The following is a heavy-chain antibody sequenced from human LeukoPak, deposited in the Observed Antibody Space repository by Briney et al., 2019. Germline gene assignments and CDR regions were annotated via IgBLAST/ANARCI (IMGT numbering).Heavy chain of an antibody. CDR2: IYTSGST. CDR1: GGSISSGSYY. CDR3: ARSNRVDICSGGSCYSGALRYYYYMDV. J-gene: IGHJ6*03. V-gene: IGHV4-61*02. D-gene: IGHD2-15*01. Sequence: SETLSLTCTVSGGSISSGSYYWNWIRQPAGKGLEWIGRIYTSGSTSYNPSLNSRVTISVDTSKNQFSLKLSSVTAADTAVYYCARSNRVDICSGGSCYSGALRYYYYMDVWGKGTTATVSS.